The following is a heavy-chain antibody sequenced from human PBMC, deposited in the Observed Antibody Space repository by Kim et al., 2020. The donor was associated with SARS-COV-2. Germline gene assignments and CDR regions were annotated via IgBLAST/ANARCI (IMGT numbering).Heavy chain of an antibody. J-gene: IGHJ6*02. V-gene: IGHV4-59*01. D-gene: IGHD6-19*01. CDR3: ARDRSRYSSGWYEVGYYYYCGMDV. CDR2: IYYSGST. CDR1: GGSISSYY. Sequence: SETLSLTCTVSGGSISSYYWSWIRQPPGKGLEWIWYIYYSGSTNYNPSLKSRVTISVDTSKNQFSLKLSSVTAADTAVYYCARDRSRYSSGWYEVGYYYYCGMDVWGQGTTVTVSS.